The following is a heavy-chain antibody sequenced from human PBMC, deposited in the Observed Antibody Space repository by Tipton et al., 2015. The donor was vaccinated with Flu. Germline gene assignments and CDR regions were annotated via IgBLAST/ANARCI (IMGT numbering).Heavy chain of an antibody. Sequence: TLSLTCTVSGGSISSYYWSWIRQPPGKGLEWIGYIYYSGSTNYNPSLKSRVTISVDTSKNQFSLKLSSVTAADTAVYYCARSRIAVAGRGAFGIWGQGAMVTVSS. V-gene: IGHV4-59*01. J-gene: IGHJ3*02. CDR1: GGSISSYY. CDR3: ARSRIAVAGRGAFGI. D-gene: IGHD6-19*01. CDR2: IYYSGST.